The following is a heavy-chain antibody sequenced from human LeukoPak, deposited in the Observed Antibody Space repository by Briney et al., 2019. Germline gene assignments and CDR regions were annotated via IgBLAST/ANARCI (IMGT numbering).Heavy chain of an antibody. CDR2: IKEDESAK. J-gene: IGHJ4*02. V-gene: IGHV3-7*01. CDR3: ARDVGGSLDY. CDR1: GFTFRSYW. D-gene: IGHD1-26*01. Sequence: GGSLRLSCAASGFTFRSYWMAWVRQAPGKGLEWVANIKEDESAKHQADSVKGRFTISRDNAQNSVYLQMSSPRGEDTAVYYCARDVGGSLDYWGQGTLVTVSS.